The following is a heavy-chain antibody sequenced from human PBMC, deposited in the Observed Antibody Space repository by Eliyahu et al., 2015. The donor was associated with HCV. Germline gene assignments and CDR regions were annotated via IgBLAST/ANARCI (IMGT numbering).Heavy chain of an antibody. D-gene: IGHD6-13*01. CDR1: GGSIXKHY. CDR3: ARTVGDYDSWYGANWFDV. J-gene: IGHJ5*02. Sequence: QVQLQESGPGLVRPSETLALTCTVXGGSIXKHYWSWIRQPARQGLEWXGRVFASGSTNXNPSVRGRVTMSVDTSKNQLSLKLRSVTVDDTAVYFCARTVGDYDSWYGANWFDVWGQGILVTVSS. V-gene: IGHV4-4*07. CDR2: VFASGST.